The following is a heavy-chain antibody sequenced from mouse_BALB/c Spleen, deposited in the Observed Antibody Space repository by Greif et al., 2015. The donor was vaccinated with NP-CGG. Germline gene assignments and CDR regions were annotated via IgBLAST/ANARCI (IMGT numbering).Heavy chain of an antibody. J-gene: IGHJ3*01. CDR2: INPGSGGT. D-gene: IGHD2-14*01. CDR1: GYAFTNYL. V-gene: IGHV1-54*01. CDR3: ANRGLGSFAY. Sequence: VQLQESGAELVRPGTSVKVSCKASGYAFTNYLIEWVKQRPGQGLEWIGVINPGSGGTNYNEKFKGEATLITDKSSSTAYMQLSSLTSDDSAVYFCANRGLGSFAYWGQGTLVTVSA.